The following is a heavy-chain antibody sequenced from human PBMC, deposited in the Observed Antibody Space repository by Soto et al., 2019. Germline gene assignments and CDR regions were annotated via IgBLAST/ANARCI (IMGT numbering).Heavy chain of an antibody. CDR3: ARRSYIWGSYVAPQFDP. CDR2: IYPGDSDT. V-gene: IGHV5-51*01. Sequence: PGESLKISCKGSGYSFTSYWIGWVRQMPGKGLEWMGIIYPGDSDTRYSPSFQGQVTISADKSISTAYLQWSSLKASDTAMYYCARRSYIWGSYVAPQFDPWGQGTLVTVSS. J-gene: IGHJ5*02. CDR1: GYSFTSYW. D-gene: IGHD3-16*01.